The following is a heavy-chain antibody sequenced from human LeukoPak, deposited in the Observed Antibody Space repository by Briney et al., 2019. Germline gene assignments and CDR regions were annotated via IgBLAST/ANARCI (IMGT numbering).Heavy chain of an antibody. CDR1: GLSITSYS. V-gene: IGHV3-48*02. CDR3: ARLTVVTATRSLDY. J-gene: IGHJ4*02. Sequence: QTGGSLRLSCAASGLSITSYSMNWVRQAPGKGLEWVSHISSSSTTIDYADSVKGRFTISRDNAKNSLYLQMNSLRDEDTAVYYCARLTVVTATRSLDYWGQGTLVTVSS. D-gene: IGHD2-21*02. CDR2: ISSSSTTI.